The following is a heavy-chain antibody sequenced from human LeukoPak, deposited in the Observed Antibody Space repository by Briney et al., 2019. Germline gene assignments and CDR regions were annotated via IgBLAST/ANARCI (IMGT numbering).Heavy chain of an antibody. J-gene: IGHJ3*02. CDR3: AAGGYYDFWSGYFTFDI. Sequence: TSVNVSCKASGFTFTSSAMQWVRQARGQRLEWIGWIVVGSGNTKYAQKFQERVTINRDMSKSTDYMELSSLRYEDTAVYYCAAGGYYDFWSGYFTFDIWGQGTMVTVSS. V-gene: IGHV1-58*02. CDR2: IVVGSGNT. CDR1: GFTFTSSA. D-gene: IGHD3-3*01.